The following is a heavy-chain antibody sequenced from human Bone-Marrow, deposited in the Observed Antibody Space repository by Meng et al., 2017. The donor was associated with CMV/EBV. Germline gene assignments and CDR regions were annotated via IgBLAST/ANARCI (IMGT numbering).Heavy chain of an antibody. D-gene: IGHD5-24*01. J-gene: IGHJ3*02. CDR3: ARVNVEMATITGAFDI. V-gene: IGHV3-30*02. CDR2: IRYDGNYK. Sequence: GGSLRLSCAASGFTFSSYGMHWVRQAPGKGLEWVAFIRYDGNYKYYPDSVKGRFSISRDNSKNTLYVQMNSLRAEDTAVYYCARVNVEMATITGAFDIWGQGTMVTVSS. CDR1: GFTFSSYG.